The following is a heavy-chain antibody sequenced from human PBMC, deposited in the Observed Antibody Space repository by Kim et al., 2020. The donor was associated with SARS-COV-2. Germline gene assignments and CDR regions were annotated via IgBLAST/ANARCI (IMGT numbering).Heavy chain of an antibody. CDR2: ISYSGST. J-gene: IGHJ3*02. CDR1: GGSISSSSYN. D-gene: IGHD6-13*01. Sequence: SETLSLTCTVSGGSISSSSYNWGWIRQPPGKGLEWIGSISYSGSTYYNPSLNSRVTISVDTSKNQFSLKLNSVTATDTAVYYCARWGRVAAAGIVGFDIWGQGTMVTVSS. V-gene: IGHV4-39*01. CDR3: ARWGRVAAAGIVGFDI.